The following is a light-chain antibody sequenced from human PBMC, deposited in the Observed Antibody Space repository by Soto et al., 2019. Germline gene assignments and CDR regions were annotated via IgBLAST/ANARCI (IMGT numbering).Light chain of an antibody. Sequence: QSALTQPASVSGSPGQSITISCTGTSSDVGGYNYVSWYQQSPGKAPKFMIYEVTNRPSGVSNRFSGSKSGNTASLTISGLQAEDEADYYCSSYTSSSTWVFGGGTKLTVL. J-gene: IGLJ3*02. CDR1: SSDVGGYNY. CDR2: EVT. CDR3: SSYTSSSTWV. V-gene: IGLV2-14*01.